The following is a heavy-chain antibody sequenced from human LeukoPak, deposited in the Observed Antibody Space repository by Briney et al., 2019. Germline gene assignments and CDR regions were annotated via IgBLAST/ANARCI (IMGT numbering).Heavy chain of an antibody. J-gene: IGHJ4*02. D-gene: IGHD4-23*01. CDR1: GYTFTSYY. CDR3: ARWGVNGGKRGLAALDY. V-gene: IGHV1-46*01. Sequence: ASVKVSCKASGYTFTSYYMHWVRQAPGQGLDYMGIINPSGGSTSYAQRFQGRVTMTRDTSTGTVYMELSSLRSEDTAVYYCARWGVNGGKRGLAALDYWGQGTLVTVSS. CDR2: INPSGGST.